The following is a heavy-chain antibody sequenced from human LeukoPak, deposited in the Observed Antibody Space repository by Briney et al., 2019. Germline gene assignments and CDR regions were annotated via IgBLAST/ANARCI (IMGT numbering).Heavy chain of an antibody. CDR2: ISYDGSNK. V-gene: IGHV3-30*18. CDR1: GFTSSTYA. Sequence: PGRSLRLSCAASGFTSSTYAMHWVRQAPGKGLEWVAVISYDGSNKYYADSVKGRFTISRDNSKNTLHLQMNTLRAEDTAVYYCAKDVSWNWFDPWGQGTLVTVSS. J-gene: IGHJ5*02. CDR3: AKDVSWNWFDP.